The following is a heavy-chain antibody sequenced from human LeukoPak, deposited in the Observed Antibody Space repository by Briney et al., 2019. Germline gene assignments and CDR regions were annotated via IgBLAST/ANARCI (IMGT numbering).Heavy chain of an antibody. V-gene: IGHV3-23*01. CDR2: ISGSGGST. CDR1: GFTFSSYA. CDR3: TTTDPYCTNGVCYGYYYYYMDV. J-gene: IGHJ6*03. Sequence: PLGALRLSCAASGFTFSSYAMSWVRQAPGKGLEWVSAISGSGGSTYYADSVKGRFTISRDNSKNTLYLQMNSLKTEDTAVYYCTTTDPYCTNGVCYGYYYYYMDVWGKGTTVTVSS. D-gene: IGHD2-8*01.